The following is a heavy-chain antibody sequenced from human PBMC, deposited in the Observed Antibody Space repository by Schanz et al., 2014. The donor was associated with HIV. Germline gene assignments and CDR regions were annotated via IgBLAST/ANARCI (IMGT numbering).Heavy chain of an antibody. V-gene: IGHV1-8*01. D-gene: IGHD1-26*01. CDR1: GYTFSSYD. CDR2: MNPNSGHT. Sequence: QVQLVQSGAEVKNPGASVKVSCKASGYTFSSYDINWVRQATGQGLEWMGWMNPNSGHTGYAQKFQGRVTRTRNASISTAYMELSSLRSEDTAVYYCASLVGATGLELDYWGQGTLVTVSS. CDR3: ASLVGATGLELDY. J-gene: IGHJ4*02.